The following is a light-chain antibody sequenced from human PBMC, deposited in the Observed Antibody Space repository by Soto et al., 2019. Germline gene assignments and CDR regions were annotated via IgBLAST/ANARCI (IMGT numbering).Light chain of an antibody. CDR2: GAS. CDR1: QSVSSSY. J-gene: IGKJ2*01. Sequence: VLTQSPGTLSLSPGERATLSCRASQSVSSSYLAWYQQKPGQAPRLLIYGASSRPTGIPDRFSGSGSGTDFTLTISRLEPEDFAVYYCQQYGSSPPYTFGQGTKLEIK. CDR3: QQYGSSPPYT. V-gene: IGKV3-20*01.